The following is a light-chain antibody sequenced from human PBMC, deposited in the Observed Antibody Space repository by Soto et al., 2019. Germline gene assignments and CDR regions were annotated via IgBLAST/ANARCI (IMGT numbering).Light chain of an antibody. CDR1: QGIGNY. Sequence: DIQMTQSPSSLSASVGDRVTIICQASQGIGNYVGWYQQKPGKAPKRLIYAASNLESGVPPRFSGSGSGTEFNLTISTLQPEDFAAYYCLQRNSVPQSFGGGTTVEIK. V-gene: IGKV1-17*01. CDR3: LQRNSVPQS. CDR2: AAS. J-gene: IGKJ4*01.